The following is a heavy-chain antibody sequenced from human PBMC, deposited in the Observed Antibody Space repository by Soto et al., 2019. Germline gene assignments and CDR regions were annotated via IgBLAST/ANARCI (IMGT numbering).Heavy chain of an antibody. V-gene: IGHV1-69*17. CDR1: GGTFNSYG. CDR3: AMDGSSFNSFLYNWFDP. Sequence: QVQLVQSGAEVKKPGSSVKVSCKASGGTFNSYGINWVRQAPGQGLEWMGGVIPLSGIEDYAQKFQGRVRITADISTSTASLELSSLRPDDTAVYYCAMDGSSFNSFLYNWFDPWGQGTLVTVSS. D-gene: IGHD6-13*01. CDR2: VIPLSGIE. J-gene: IGHJ5*02.